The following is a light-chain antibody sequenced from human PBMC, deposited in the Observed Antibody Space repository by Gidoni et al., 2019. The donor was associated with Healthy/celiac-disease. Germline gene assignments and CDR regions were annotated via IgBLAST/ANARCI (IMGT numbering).Light chain of an antibody. CDR1: QTVSANF. J-gene: IGKJ4*01. V-gene: IGKV3-20*01. CDR2: DAS. Sequence: EIVLTQFPGTRSVSPGERATLFCRATQTVSANFLAWYQQKPGQPPTLLLYDASRRATGVPDRFSGSGSGTDFSLTINRLQTEDSALYYCQQYGAPPLTFGGGTRVEI. CDR3: QQYGAPPLT.